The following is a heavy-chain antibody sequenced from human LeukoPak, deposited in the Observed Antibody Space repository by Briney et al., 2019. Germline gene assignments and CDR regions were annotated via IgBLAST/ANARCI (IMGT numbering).Heavy chain of an antibody. J-gene: IGHJ4*02. CDR3: ATGASGSWDF. D-gene: IGHD6-13*01. CDR2: ISPDGSTK. V-gene: IGHV3-7*03. Sequence: VGCLRLSCAASGLTFSRSWMSWVRQHPGKGLEWVANISPDGSTKYHMESVKGRFTISRDNAKDSLYLEMSRLRDDDTAMYYCATGASGSWDFGGQGTLVTVSS. CDR1: GLTFSRSW.